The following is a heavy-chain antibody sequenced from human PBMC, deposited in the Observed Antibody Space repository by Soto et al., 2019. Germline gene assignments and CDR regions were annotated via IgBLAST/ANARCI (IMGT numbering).Heavy chain of an antibody. CDR2: ISYDGSNK. CDR3: ARDLYGDYGGGDAFDI. V-gene: IGHV3-30-3*01. Sequence: QVQLVESGGGVVQPGRSLRLSCAASGFTFSSYAMHWVRQAPGKGLEWVAVISYDGSNKYYADSVKGRFTISRDNSKNTLYLQMNSLRAEETAVYYCARDLYGDYGGGDAFDIWGQGTMVTVSS. D-gene: IGHD4-17*01. CDR1: GFTFSSYA. J-gene: IGHJ3*02.